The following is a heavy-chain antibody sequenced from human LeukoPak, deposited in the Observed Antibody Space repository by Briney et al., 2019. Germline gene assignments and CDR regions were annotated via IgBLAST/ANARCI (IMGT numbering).Heavy chain of an antibody. CDR3: ARHEAYGDYLFDY. D-gene: IGHD4-17*01. J-gene: IGHJ4*02. CDR2: IYYSGST. Sequence: SETLSLTCAVYGGSFSGYYWSWIRQPPGKGLEWIGYIYYSGSTNYNPSLKSRVTISVDTSKNQFSLKLSSVTAADTAVYYCARHEAYGDYLFDYWGQGTLVTVSS. V-gene: IGHV4-59*01. CDR1: GGSFSGYY.